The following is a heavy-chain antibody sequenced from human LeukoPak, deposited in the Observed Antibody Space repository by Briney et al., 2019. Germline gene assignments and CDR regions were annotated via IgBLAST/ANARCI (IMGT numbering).Heavy chain of an antibody. CDR2: ISSNGGST. J-gene: IGHJ4*02. Sequence: GRSLRLSCAASGFTFSSYAMHWVRQAPGKGLEYVSAISSNGGSTYYANSVKGRFTISRDNSKNTLYLQMGSLRAEDMAVYYCAVEQHCGGDCYYFGYWGQGTLVTVSS. CDR3: AVEQHCGGDCYYFGY. D-gene: IGHD2-21*02. CDR1: GFTFSSYA. V-gene: IGHV3-64*01.